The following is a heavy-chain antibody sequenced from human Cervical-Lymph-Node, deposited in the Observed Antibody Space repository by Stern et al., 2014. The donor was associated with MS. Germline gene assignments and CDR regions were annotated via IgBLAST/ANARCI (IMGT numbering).Heavy chain of an antibody. Sequence: QVQLVQSGPEVKKPGSSVKLSCKASGRTFSDVINWVRQAPGQGLDWMGGIIPMFGTTNYAQKFQGRVKITADESMTTGYMELTSLTSEDTALYYCATTFHWGQGTLITVSS. CDR1: GRTFSDV. D-gene: IGHD3-16*01. V-gene: IGHV1-69*01. CDR3: ATTFH. J-gene: IGHJ4*02. CDR2: IIPMFGTT.